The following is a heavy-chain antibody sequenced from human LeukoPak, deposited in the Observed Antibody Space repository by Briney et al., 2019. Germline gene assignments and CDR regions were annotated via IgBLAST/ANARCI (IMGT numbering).Heavy chain of an antibody. J-gene: IGHJ4*02. D-gene: IGHD1-1*01. CDR2: ISDDGGDS. CDR3: GRDWKLDY. V-gene: IGHV3-23*01. Sequence: GGSLRLSCAASGFTFSSYAMSWVRQAPGKGLEWVSAISDDGGDSKYAESVKGRFTISRDNSRNRLYLQLNSLRVEDTAIYYCGRDWKLDYWGQGILVTVSS. CDR1: GFTFSSYA.